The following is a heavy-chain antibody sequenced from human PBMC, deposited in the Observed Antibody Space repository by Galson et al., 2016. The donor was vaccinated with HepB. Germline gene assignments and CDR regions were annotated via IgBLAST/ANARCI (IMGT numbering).Heavy chain of an antibody. CDR2: IYYSGYT. CDR3: ARDRRLPCGPTERNSIDC. V-gene: IGHV4-39*07. J-gene: IGHJ4*02. Sequence: ETLSLTCTVSGGSIKTSSYHWGWIRQPPGKGLEWIGSIYYSGYTYYSPSLKSRVTISVDTSTNQFSMTLTSVTAADTALYFCARDRRLPCGPTERNSIDCWGRGTLVIVSS. CDR1: GGSIKTSSYH. D-gene: IGHD6-25*01.